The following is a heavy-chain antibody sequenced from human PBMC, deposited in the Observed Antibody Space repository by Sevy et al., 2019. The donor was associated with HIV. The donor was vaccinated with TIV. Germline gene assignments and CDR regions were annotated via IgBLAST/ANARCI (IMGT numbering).Heavy chain of an antibody. J-gene: IGHJ4*02. CDR1: GGTFSSYA. D-gene: IGHD2-15*01. CDR3: ARSARELKYCSGGSCYSVGIDC. V-gene: IGHV1-69*13. CDR2: IIPIFGTA. Sequence: ASVKVSCKASGGTFSSYAISWVRQAPGQGLEWMGGIIPIFGTANYAQKFQGRVTITADESTSTAYMELSSLRSEDTAVYYCARSARELKYCSGGSCYSVGIDCWGQRTLVTVSS.